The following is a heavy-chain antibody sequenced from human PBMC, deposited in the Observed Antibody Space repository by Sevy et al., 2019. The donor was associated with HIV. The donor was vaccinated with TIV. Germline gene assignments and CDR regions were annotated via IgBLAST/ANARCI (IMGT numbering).Heavy chain of an antibody. CDR1: GFTFSSYA. J-gene: IGHJ6*02. D-gene: IGHD2-15*01. CDR3: ARVLGYCSGGSCYSVKSYYYYGMDV. V-gene: IGHV3-30-3*01. CDR2: ISYDGSNK. Sequence: ALRLSCAASGFTFSSYAMHWVRQAPGKGLEWVAVISYDGSNKYYADSVKGRFTISRDNSKNTLYLQMNSLRAEETAVYYCARVLGYCSGGSCYSVKSYYYYGMDVWGQGTTVTVSS.